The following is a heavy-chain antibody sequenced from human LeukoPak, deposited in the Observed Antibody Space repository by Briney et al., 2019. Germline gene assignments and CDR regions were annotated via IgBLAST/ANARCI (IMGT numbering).Heavy chain of an antibody. CDR2: ISAYYGKT. CDR1: GYTFTSYG. V-gene: IGHV1-18*01. D-gene: IGHD3-9*01. Sequence: GASVKVSCQVSGYTFTSYGISWVRQAPGQGLEWVGWISAYYGKTNYVQKLQGRATKPTDTSTSTAVMELRSLRSDDTAVYYCGRDYESVTGYYKSEGINWFDPWGQETLVTVPS. CDR3: GRDYESVTGYYKSEGINWFDP. J-gene: IGHJ5*02.